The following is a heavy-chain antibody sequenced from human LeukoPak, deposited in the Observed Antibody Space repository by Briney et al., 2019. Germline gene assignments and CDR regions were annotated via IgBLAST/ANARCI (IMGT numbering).Heavy chain of an antibody. Sequence: SETLSLTCTVSGGSISSSSYYWGWIRQPPGKGLEWIGSIYYSGSTYYNPSLKSRVTISVDTSKNQFSLKLSSVTAADTAVYYCARSRGITIFGVVRYFDYWGQGTLVTVSS. D-gene: IGHD3-3*01. CDR2: IYYSGST. CDR1: GGSISSSSYY. V-gene: IGHV4-39*01. CDR3: ARSRGITIFGVVRYFDY. J-gene: IGHJ4*02.